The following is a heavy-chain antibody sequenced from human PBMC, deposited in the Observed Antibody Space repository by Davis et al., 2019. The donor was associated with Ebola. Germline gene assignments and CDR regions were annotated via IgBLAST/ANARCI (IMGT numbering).Heavy chain of an antibody. Sequence: GGSLRLSCAASGFTVSSNYMSWVRQAPGKGLEWVSVIYNGGSTYYADSVKGRFTISRDNSKNTLYLQMNSLRDEDTAVYYCARRAAATSDYWGQGTLVTVSS. CDR1: GFTVSSNY. D-gene: IGHD2-15*01. CDR3: ARRAAATSDY. CDR2: IYNGGST. V-gene: IGHV3-66*01. J-gene: IGHJ4*02.